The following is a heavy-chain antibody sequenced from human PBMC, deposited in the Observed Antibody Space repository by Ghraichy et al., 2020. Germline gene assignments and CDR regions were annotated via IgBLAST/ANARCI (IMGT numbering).Heavy chain of an antibody. CDR3: AKEGASGYSDY. V-gene: IGHV3-23*01. J-gene: IGHJ4*02. Sequence: GGSLRLSCAASGFTFSSYAMSWVRQAPGKRLEWVSTISGTGGRTYYADSVKGRFTISSDHSKNTLYLQMNSLRAEDSAVYYCAKEGASGYSDYWGQGALVIVSS. CDR2: ISGTGGRT. D-gene: IGHD3-10*01. CDR1: GFTFSSYA.